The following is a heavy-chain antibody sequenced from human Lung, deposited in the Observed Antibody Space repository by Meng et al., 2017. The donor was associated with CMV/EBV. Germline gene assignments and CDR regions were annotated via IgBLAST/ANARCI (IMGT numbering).Heavy chain of an antibody. CDR3: TRDRYFDWLGDAFDI. CDR2: IKQDGSEK. D-gene: IGHD3-9*01. Sequence: ETLSLTCAASGFTFSSYWMSWVRQAPGKGLEWVANIKQDGSEKYYVDSVKGRFTISRDNAKNSLYLQMNSPRAEDTAVYYCTRDRYFDWLGDAFDIWGQGTMVTVSS. J-gene: IGHJ3*02. CDR1: GFTFSSYW. V-gene: IGHV3-7*01.